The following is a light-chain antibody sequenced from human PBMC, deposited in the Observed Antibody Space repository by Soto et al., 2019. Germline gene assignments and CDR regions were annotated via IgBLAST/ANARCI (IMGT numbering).Light chain of an antibody. CDR2: GAS. CDR3: LQYDNLWT. J-gene: IGKJ1*01. V-gene: IGKV3D-15*01. Sequence: EIVMTQSPATLSVSPGERATLSCRASQSVSSNLAWYQQKPGQAPRLLIYGASTRASDTPARFSGSGAGTEFTPTISSLQSEDFAVYYCLQYDNLWTFGQGTKVDIK. CDR1: QSVSSN.